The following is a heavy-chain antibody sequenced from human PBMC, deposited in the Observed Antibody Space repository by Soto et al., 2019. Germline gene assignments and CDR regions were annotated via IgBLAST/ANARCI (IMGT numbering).Heavy chain of an antibody. CDR2: IYYSGST. J-gene: IGHJ4*02. CDR3: ARGGITIFGVVIIPDY. Sequence: SETLSLTCTVSGGSISSGGYYWSWIRQHPGKGLEWIGYIYYSGSTYYNPSLKSRVAISVDTSKNQFSLKLSSVTAADTAVYYCARGGITIFGVVIIPDYWGQGTLVTVS. V-gene: IGHV4-31*03. CDR1: GGSISSGGYY. D-gene: IGHD3-3*01.